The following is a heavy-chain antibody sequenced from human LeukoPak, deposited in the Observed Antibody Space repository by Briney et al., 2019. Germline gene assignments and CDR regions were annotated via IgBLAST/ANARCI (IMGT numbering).Heavy chain of an antibody. J-gene: IGHJ4*02. D-gene: IGHD5-12*01. V-gene: IGHV3-21*01. CDR3: ARESGYDIDFDY. Sequence: GGSLRLSCAASGFTFSNYSLNWVRQAPGKGLEWVSSISSSSSDIYYADSVKGRFTISRDNAKNSLYLQMNSLRAEDTAVYYCARESGYDIDFDYWGQGTLVAVSS. CDR2: ISSSSSDI. CDR1: GFTFSNYS.